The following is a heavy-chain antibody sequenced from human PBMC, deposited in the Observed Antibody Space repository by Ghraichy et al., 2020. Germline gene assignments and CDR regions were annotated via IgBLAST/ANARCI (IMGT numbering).Heavy chain of an antibody. V-gene: IGHV4-59*08. J-gene: IGHJ4*02. CDR2: IYYSGST. CDR1: GGSISSYY. Sequence: SETLSLTCTVSGGSISSYYWSWIRQPPGKGLEWIGYIYYSGSTNYNPSLKSRVTISVDTSKNQFSLKLSSVTAADTAVYYCARLSDYGDYAGLWGQGTLVTVSS. D-gene: IGHD4-17*01. CDR3: ARLSDYGDYAGL.